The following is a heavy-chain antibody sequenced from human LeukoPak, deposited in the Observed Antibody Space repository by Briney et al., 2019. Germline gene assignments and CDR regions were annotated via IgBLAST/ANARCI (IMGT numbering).Heavy chain of an antibody. V-gene: IGHV1-3*01. CDR1: GYTFTNYA. D-gene: IGHD6-13*01. Sequence: ASVKVSCKASGYTFTNYAIHWVRQAPGQRLEWMGWISSGYSNTKYSQKFQGRVTITSDTSASTAYMEVRSLTSEDTAIYYCARDSYMAAADTWFDPWGQGTLVTVSS. J-gene: IGHJ5*02. CDR2: ISSGYSNT. CDR3: ARDSYMAAADTWFDP.